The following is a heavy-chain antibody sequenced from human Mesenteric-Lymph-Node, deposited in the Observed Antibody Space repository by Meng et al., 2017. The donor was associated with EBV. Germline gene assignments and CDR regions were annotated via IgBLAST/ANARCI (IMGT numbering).Heavy chain of an antibody. Sequence: QVQRVQSGAEVRKPGSSVKVSCKAPGGTFSSHAISWVRQAPGQGLEWMGGIIPIFNTANYAQKFQGRVTITADESTSTAYMELGSLRSDDTAVYYCAREGGYYYNYDYWGQGTLVTVSS. V-gene: IGHV1-69*01. CDR2: IIPIFNTA. CDR3: AREGGYYYNYDY. D-gene: IGHD3-22*01. CDR1: GGTFSSHA. J-gene: IGHJ4*02.